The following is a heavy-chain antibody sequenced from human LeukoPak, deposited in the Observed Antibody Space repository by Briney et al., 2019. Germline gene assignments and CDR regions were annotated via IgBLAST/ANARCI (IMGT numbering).Heavy chain of an antibody. Sequence: GGSLRLSCVASGFTFTNYAMSWVRQAPGKGLEWVSGIRDSGDATYYADSVKGRITISRDNSKKTVYLEMSSLGADDTAVYYCAKNGGRSLYYYYMEVWGRGTTVTVSS. V-gene: IGHV3-23*01. CDR1: GFTFTNYA. D-gene: IGHD2-8*01. J-gene: IGHJ6*03. CDR2: IRDSGDAT. CDR3: AKNGGRSLYYYYMEV.